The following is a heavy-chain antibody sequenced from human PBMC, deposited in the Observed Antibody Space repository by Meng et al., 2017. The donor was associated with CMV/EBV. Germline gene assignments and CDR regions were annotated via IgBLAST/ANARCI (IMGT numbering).Heavy chain of an antibody. Sequence: VQLQVSGQGLGPPPETLSLTFTFSGGSIRSYYWSWIRQAAGKGLEWIERIYTSGSTNYNPSLKSRVTMSVDTSKNQFSLKLSSVTAADTAVYYCARGPEVDYGDYVVLDYWGQGTLVTVSS. J-gene: IGHJ4*02. CDR2: IYTSGST. CDR1: GGSIRSYY. D-gene: IGHD4-17*01. CDR3: ARGPEVDYGDYVVLDY. V-gene: IGHV4-4*07.